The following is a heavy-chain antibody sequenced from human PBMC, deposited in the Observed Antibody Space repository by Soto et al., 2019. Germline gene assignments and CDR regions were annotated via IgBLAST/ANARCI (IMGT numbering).Heavy chain of an antibody. J-gene: IGHJ4*02. Sequence: GESLKISCKASGYNFAIYWIGWVRQMPGGGLEWMGIIYPGDSDTRYSPSFQDQVTISADKSTSTAYLQWSSLQASDTAMYYCARSVRDTSMVNYWGQGTQVTVSS. CDR1: GYNFAIYW. D-gene: IGHD5-18*01. CDR3: ARSVRDTSMVNY. V-gene: IGHV5-51*01. CDR2: IYPGDSDT.